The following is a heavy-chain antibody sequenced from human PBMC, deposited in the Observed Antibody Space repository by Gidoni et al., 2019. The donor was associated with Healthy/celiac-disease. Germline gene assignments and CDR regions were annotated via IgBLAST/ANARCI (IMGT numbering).Heavy chain of an antibody. CDR1: GFSFSNAW. Sequence: EVQLVESGGGLVKPGGSLSLSCAASGFSFSNAWMSWVSQAPGKGREWVGRIKSKTDGGTTDYAAPVKGRFTISRDDSKNTLYLQMNSLKTEDTAVYYCTTRRRVHYDSSGYPREYFQHWGQGTLVTVSS. CDR2: IKSKTDGGTT. CDR3: TTRRRVHYDSSGYPREYFQH. V-gene: IGHV3-15*01. J-gene: IGHJ1*01. D-gene: IGHD3-22*01.